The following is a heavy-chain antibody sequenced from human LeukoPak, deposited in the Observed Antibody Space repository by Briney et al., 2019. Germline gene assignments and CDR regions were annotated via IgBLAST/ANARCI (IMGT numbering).Heavy chain of an antibody. CDR2: FAPEDGET. D-gene: IGHD3-9*01. J-gene: IGHJ3*02. CDR3: ATDRPPDGHYDILTAYYNNRAFDI. V-gene: IGHV1-24*01. CDR1: GYTLTELS. Sequence: ASVKVSCKVSGYTLTELSMHWVRQAPGKGLEWMGGFAPEDGETIYAQKFQGRVTMTEDTSTDTAYMELSSLRSEDTAVYYCATDRPPDGHYDILTAYYNNRAFDIWGQGTMVNVSS.